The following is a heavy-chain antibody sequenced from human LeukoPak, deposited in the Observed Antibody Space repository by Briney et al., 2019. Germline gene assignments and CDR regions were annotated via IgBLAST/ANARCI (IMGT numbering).Heavy chain of an antibody. CDR2: ISGSGGST. J-gene: IGHJ3*02. D-gene: IGHD4-17*01. CDR3: AKVRRATVDTVTDVFDI. Sequence: GGSLRLSCAASGFTFSSYAMSWVRQAPGKGLEWVSAISGSGGSTYYADSVKGRFTISRDNSKNTLYLQMNSLRAEDTAVYYCAKVRRATVDTVTDVFDIWGQGTMVTVSS. CDR1: GFTFSSYA. V-gene: IGHV3-23*01.